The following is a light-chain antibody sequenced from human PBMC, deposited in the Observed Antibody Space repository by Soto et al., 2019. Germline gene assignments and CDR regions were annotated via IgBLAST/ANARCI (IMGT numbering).Light chain of an antibody. J-gene: IGLJ3*02. V-gene: IGLV1-40*01. CDR3: QSYDSRLSGRV. CDR2: GNI. CDR1: SSNIGAGYD. Sequence: QAVVTQPPSVSGAPGQRVTISCTGSSSNIGAGYDVHWYQQLPGTAPKLLIYGNINRPSGVPDRFSGSKSGTSASLAITGLQAEDEADYYCQSYDSRLSGRVFGGGTKLTVL.